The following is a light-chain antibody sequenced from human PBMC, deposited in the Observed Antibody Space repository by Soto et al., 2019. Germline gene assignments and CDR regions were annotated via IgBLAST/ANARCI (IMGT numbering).Light chain of an antibody. J-gene: IGKJ1*01. V-gene: IGKV3-20*01. Sequence: IVLTQSHVPLSLSPGERATISCRASQSVSSSYLAWYQQKPGQAPRLLVFGASSRATGIPDRFSGSGSETDFTLTISRLEPEDFAVYYCHQYGSTFGQGTKVEIK. CDR3: HQYGST. CDR2: GAS. CDR1: QSVSSSY.